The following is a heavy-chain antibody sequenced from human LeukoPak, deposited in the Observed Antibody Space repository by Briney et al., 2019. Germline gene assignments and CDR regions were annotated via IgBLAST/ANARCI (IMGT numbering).Heavy chain of an antibody. CDR2: VFNNGGT. V-gene: IGHV4-59*01. Sequence: SETLSLTCTVSGGSIGSYHWNWVRQPSGKGLEWIGIVFNNGGTKHNPSLKSRVAISVDTSKNQFALKLTSVTAADTAVYYCVASYGGYVLDYWGQGALVIVSS. CDR3: VASYGGYVLDY. D-gene: IGHD5-12*01. CDR1: GGSIGSYH. J-gene: IGHJ4*02.